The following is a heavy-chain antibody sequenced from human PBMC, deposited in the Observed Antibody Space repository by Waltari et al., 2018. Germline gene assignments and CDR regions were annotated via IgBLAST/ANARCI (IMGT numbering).Heavy chain of an antibody. V-gene: IGHV3-23*01. Sequence: EVQLLESGGGLVQPGGSLRLSCAAPGFTFINHGMSWGRQAPGKGLEWVSGIGDGGDTHYADSVKGRFTISRDNSKNMLYLQMDSLSAEDTAVYYCTKGAWGSVCDYWGQGTLVTVSS. CDR2: IGDGGDT. CDR3: TKGAWGSVCDY. J-gene: IGHJ4*02. CDR1: GFTFINHG. D-gene: IGHD2-15*01.